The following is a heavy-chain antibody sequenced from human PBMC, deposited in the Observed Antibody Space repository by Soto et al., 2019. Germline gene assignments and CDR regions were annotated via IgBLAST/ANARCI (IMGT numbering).Heavy chain of an antibody. J-gene: IGHJ5*02. CDR3: ARVLTEDWFDP. V-gene: IGHV4-61*01. CDR2: IYYSGST. Sequence: SETLSLTCTVSGGSVSSGSYYWSWIRQPPGKGLEWIGYIYYSGSTNYNPSLKSRVTISVDTSKNQFSLKLSSVTAADTAVYYCARVLTEDWFDPWGQGTLVTVSS. CDR1: GGSVSSGSYY.